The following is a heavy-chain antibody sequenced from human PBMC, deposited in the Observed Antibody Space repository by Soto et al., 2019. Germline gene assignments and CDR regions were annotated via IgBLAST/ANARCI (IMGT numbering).Heavy chain of an antibody. CDR3: AKDIYSSSSGQDY. J-gene: IGHJ4*02. D-gene: IGHD6-6*01. CDR2: ISWNGGNI. Sequence: EVQLVEPGGGLVQPGRSLRLSCAASGFTFDDYAMHWVRQAPGKGLEWVSGISWNGGNIGYADSVKGRFTISRDNAKNSLFLQMNSLRADDTALYFCAKDIYSSSSGQDYWGQGTPVTVSS. CDR1: GFTFDDYA. V-gene: IGHV3-9*01.